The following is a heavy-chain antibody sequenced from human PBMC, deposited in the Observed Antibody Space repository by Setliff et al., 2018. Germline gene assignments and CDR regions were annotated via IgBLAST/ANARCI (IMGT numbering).Heavy chain of an antibody. V-gene: IGHV1-2*02. CDR3: ARKISVTGTIDY. J-gene: IGHJ4*02. D-gene: IGHD1-20*01. CDR2: INPLSGDT. CDR1: GYSFTLYA. Sequence: ASVKVSCKASGYSFTLYAMHWMRQAPGQGLEWMGWINPLSGDTNYALKFEGRVTMTRDTSISTAYMELSRLRSDDTAIYYCARKISVTGTIDYWGQGTLVTVSS.